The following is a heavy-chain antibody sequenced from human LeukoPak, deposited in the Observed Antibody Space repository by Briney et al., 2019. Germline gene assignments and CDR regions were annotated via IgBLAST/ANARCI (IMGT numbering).Heavy chain of an antibody. CDR3: AKDGCSSTSCKANYYYYMDV. J-gene: IGHJ6*03. V-gene: IGHV3-23*01. D-gene: IGHD2-2*01. CDR2: ISGSGGST. CDR1: GFTFSSYA. Sequence: GGSLRLSCAASGFTFSSYAMSWVRQAPGKGLEWVSAISGSGGSTYYADSVKGRFTISRDNSKNTLYLQMNSLRAEDTAVYYCAKDGCSSTSCKANYYYYMDVWGKGTTVTISS.